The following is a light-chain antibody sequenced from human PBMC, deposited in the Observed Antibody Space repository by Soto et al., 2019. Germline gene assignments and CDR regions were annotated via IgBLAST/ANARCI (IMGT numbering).Light chain of an antibody. Sequence: QSVLTQPASVSGSPGQSITLSCTGTSSDVGSYNLVSWYQQHPGKAPKLMIYEGSKWPSGVSNRFSGSKSGNTASLTISGLQAEDEADYYCCSFAGSNNFVFGTGTKLTGL. CDR2: EGS. V-gene: IGLV2-23*03. CDR1: SSDVGSYNL. CDR3: CSFAGSNNFV. J-gene: IGLJ1*01.